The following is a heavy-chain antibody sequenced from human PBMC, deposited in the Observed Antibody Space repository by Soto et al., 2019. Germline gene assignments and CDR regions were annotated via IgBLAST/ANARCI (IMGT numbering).Heavy chain of an antibody. V-gene: IGHV3-7*05. D-gene: IGHD4-17*01. CDR3: ARDSYGDNHHDF. CDR1: GFTFSSHW. Sequence: GGSLRLSCAASGFTFSSHWMSWVRQAPGKGLEWVANIKPTGGAKWYADSVKGRFTISRDNAKKSLYLQMNSLRAEDTAVYYCARDSYGDNHHDFWGQGALVTVSS. CDR2: IKPTGGAK. J-gene: IGHJ4*02.